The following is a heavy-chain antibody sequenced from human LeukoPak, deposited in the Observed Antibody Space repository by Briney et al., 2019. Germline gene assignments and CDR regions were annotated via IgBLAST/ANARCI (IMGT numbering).Heavy chain of an antibody. V-gene: IGHV3-74*01. J-gene: IGHJ4*02. CDR1: GFTFSNYW. CDR3: ARSTVITPDFDH. Sequence: GGSLRLSCAASGFTFSNYWMHWVRQSPGKGLVWFSRISGDESITTYADSVKGRFTISRDNAKNTLYLQMNSLGAEDTAVYYCARSTVITPDFDHWGQGTLVTVSS. D-gene: IGHD4-23*01. CDR2: ISGDESIT.